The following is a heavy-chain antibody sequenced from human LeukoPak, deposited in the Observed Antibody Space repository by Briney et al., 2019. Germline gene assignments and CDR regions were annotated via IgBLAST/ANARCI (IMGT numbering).Heavy chain of an antibody. V-gene: IGHV3-11*04. Sequence: GGSLRLSCAASGFTLTDYYMSWIRQAPGKGLEWISYISNSGTAMYYADSVKGRFTISRDNAKNSVYLQMNSLRAEDTAVYYCARDRGGPIDYWGQGTLVTVSS. J-gene: IGHJ4*02. D-gene: IGHD2-15*01. CDR3: ARDRGGPIDY. CDR2: ISNSGTAM. CDR1: GFTLTDYY.